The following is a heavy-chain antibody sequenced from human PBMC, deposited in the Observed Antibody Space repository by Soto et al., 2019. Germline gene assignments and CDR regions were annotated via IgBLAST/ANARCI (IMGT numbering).Heavy chain of an antibody. V-gene: IGHV1-8*01. CDR1: GYTFTTYE. D-gene: IGHD3-10*01. J-gene: IGHJ6*02. Sequence: QVQLVQSGAEVKKPGASVKVSCKASGYTFTTYEINWVRQVPGQGLEWMGWMSPSSGNPGYVDQFRGRVTMTSNTSMTTAYMELSSLRSEDTAVYYCARVGGQLFGDHGMDVWGQGTTVTVSS. CDR2: MSPSSGNP. CDR3: ARVGGQLFGDHGMDV.